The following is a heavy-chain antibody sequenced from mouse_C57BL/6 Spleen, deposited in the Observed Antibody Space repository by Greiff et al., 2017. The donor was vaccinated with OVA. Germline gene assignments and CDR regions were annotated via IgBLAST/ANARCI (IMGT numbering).Heavy chain of an antibody. CDR3: ARERAYGYDGFAY. V-gene: IGHV3-6*01. D-gene: IGHD2-2*01. Sequence: EVQVVESGPGLVKPSQSLSLTCSVTGYSITSGYYWNWIRQFPGNKLEWMGYISYDGSNNYNPSLKNRISITRDTSKNQFFLKLNSVTTEDTATYYCARERAYGYDGFAYWGQGTLVTVSA. J-gene: IGHJ3*01. CDR1: GYSITSGYY. CDR2: ISYDGSN.